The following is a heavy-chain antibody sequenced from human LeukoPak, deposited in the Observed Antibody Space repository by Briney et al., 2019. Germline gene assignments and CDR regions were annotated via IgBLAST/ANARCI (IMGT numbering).Heavy chain of an antibody. V-gene: IGHV4-31*03. CDR1: GGSISSGGYY. D-gene: IGHD3-3*01. CDR2: IYYSGST. Sequence: SQTLSLTCTVSGGSISSGGYYWSWIRQHPGKGLEWIGHIYYSGSTYYNPSLKSRVTTSVDTSKNQFSLKLSSVTAADTAVYYCARDGTGSGYYSGWFDPWGQGTLVTVSS. CDR3: ARDGTGSGYYSGWFDP. J-gene: IGHJ5*02.